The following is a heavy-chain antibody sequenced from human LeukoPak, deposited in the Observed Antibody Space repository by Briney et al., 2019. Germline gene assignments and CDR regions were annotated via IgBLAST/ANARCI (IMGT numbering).Heavy chain of an antibody. CDR1: GYTLTELS. J-gene: IGHJ4*02. Sequence: ASVKVSCKVSGYTLTELSMHWVRQAPGKGLEWMGGFDPEDGETIYAQKFQGRVTMTEDTSTDTAYMELSSLRSEDTAVYYCATDLRRYNWNYANFDYWGQGTLVTVSS. CDR2: FDPEDGET. V-gene: IGHV1-24*01. D-gene: IGHD1-7*01. CDR3: ATDLRRYNWNYANFDY.